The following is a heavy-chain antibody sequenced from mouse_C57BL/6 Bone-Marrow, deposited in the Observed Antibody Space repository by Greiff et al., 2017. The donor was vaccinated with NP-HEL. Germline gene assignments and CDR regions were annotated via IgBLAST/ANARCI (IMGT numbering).Heavy chain of an antibody. CDR1: GYTFTSYW. D-gene: IGHD2-4*01. CDR2: IDPSDSYT. Sequence: QVQLKESGAELVKPGASVKLSCKASGYTFTSYWMQWVKQRPGQGLEWIGEIDPSDSYTNYNQKFKGEATLTVDTSSSTAYMQLSSLTSEDAAVYYCARWGVYYDYDGFAYWGQGTLVTVSA. CDR3: ARWGVYYDYDGFAY. J-gene: IGHJ3*01. V-gene: IGHV1-50*01.